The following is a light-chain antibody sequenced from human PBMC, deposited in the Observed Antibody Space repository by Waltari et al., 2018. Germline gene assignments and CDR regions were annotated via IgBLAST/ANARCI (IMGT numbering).Light chain of an antibody. CDR3: GAWDSSLTAGV. J-gene: IGLJ2*01. V-gene: IGLV1-51*02. CDR1: SSNIQNNS. Sequence: QSVLTQPTSVSAGAGQKVTHPCPGSSSNIQNNSVSWYQQLPGTAPKLLIYENNNRPSGIPDRFPGSKSGTSATLDITGLQTGDEADYYCGAWDSSLTAGVFGGGTKLTVL. CDR2: ENN.